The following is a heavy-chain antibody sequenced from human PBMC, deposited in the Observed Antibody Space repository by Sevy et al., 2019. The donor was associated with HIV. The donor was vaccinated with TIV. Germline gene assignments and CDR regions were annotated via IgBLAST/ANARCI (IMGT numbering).Heavy chain of an antibody. CDR3: ARVGLGDGSETNCSPNDY. CDR2: ISSGSSFI. V-gene: IGHV3-21*01. CDR1: GFSISGYT. D-gene: IGHD2-2*01. J-gene: IGHJ4*02. Sequence: GGSLRLSCAASGFSISGYTMNWVRQAPGKGLEWVSSISSGSSFIYYADSLKGRFTISGDNARNVLYLQMDSLRVEDTGVYYCARVGLGDGSETNCSPNDYWGQGTLVTVSS.